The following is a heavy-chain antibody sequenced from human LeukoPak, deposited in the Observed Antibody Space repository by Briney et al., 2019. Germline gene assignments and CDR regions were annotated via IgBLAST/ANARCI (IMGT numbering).Heavy chain of an antibody. CDR2: INPTSFTI. Sequence: GGSLRLSCAASQFTFSNYAMNWVCQAPGKGLEWVSYINPTSFTIYYADSVRGRFTISRDNPSNSLYLQMDSLTEDDTAVYFCARQGVLLRNYFDSWGQGTQVTVSS. CDR3: ARQGVLLRNYFDS. D-gene: IGHD2/OR15-2a*01. CDR1: QFTFSNYA. J-gene: IGHJ4*02. V-gene: IGHV3-48*02.